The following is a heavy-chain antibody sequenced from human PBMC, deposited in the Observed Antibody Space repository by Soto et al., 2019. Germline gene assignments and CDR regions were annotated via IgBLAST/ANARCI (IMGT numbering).Heavy chain of an antibody. J-gene: IGHJ4*02. D-gene: IGHD3-10*01. CDR3: ARDRGGSWTVDY. CDR2: INPSGGSA. V-gene: IGHV1-46*01. CDR1: GYTFTNNH. Sequence: QVQLVQSGSEMKKPGASVKISCKASGYTFTNNHMHWVRQAPGQGLEWMGIINPSGGSATTAQKSQGRVTMTRDTSTSTDYMELSSLASEDTAVYYCARDRGGSWTVDYWGQGTLVTVSS.